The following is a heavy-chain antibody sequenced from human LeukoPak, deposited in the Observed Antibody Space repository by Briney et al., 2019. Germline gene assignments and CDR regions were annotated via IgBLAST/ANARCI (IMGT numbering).Heavy chain of an antibody. CDR1: GFTFSDYC. CDR2: ISSSGSTM. Sequence: PGGSLRLSCAASGFTFSDYCMSWIRQAPGKGLEWVSFISSSGSTMYYADSVKGRFTISRDNSKNTLYLQMNSLRAEDTAVYYCAKGGGSSWYFGYWGQGTLVTVSS. V-gene: IGHV3-11*04. D-gene: IGHD6-13*01. J-gene: IGHJ4*02. CDR3: AKGGGSSWYFGY.